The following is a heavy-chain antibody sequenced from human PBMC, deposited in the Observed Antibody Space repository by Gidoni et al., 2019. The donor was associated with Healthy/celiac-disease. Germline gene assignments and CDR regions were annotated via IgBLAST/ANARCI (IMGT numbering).Heavy chain of an antibody. CDR3: ASTSIAARRSYYGMDV. V-gene: IGHV1-69*06. D-gene: IGHD6-6*01. CDR2: LIPIFGTA. Sequence: QVQLVQSGAGVKKPGSSVKVSCKASGGTFSSYAISWVRQAPGQGLEWMGGLIPIFGTANYAQKFQGRVTITADKSTSTAYMELSSLRSEDTAAYYCASTSIAARRSYYGMDVWGQGTTVTVSS. J-gene: IGHJ6*02. CDR1: GGTFSSYA.